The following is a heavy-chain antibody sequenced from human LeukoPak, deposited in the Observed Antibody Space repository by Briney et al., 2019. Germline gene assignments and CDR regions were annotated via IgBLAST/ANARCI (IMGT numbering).Heavy chain of an antibody. CDR2: ISSSSSYI. CDR1: GFTFSSYS. V-gene: IGHV3-21*01. D-gene: IGHD6-19*01. CDR3: VRDQAVAGTGMDV. J-gene: IGHJ6*02. Sequence: GGSLRLSCAASGFTFSSYSMNWVRQAPGKGLEWVSSISSSSSYIYYADSVKGRFTISRDNAKNSLYLQMNSLRAEDTAVYYCVRDQAVAGTGMDVWGQGTTVTVSS.